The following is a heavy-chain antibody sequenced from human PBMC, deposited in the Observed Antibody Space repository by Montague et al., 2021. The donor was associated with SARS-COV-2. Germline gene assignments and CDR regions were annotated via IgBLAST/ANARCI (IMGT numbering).Heavy chain of an antibody. V-gene: IGHV4-34*01. Sequence: SETLSLTCAVYGASSSNYYWSWIRQSPGKGLEWVGEINHSGYTDYNPSLESRLTISVDTSKNQFSLKLSSVTAADTAVYYCARGRTVTTFYYYYYYGMDVWGQGTTVTVSS. CDR1: GASSSNYY. D-gene: IGHD4-17*01. CDR3: ARGRTVTTFYYYYYYGMDV. J-gene: IGHJ6*02. CDR2: INHSGYT.